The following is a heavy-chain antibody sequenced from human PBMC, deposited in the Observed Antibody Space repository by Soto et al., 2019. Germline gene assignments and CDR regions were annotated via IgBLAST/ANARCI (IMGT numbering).Heavy chain of an antibody. CDR2: IYHSGST. V-gene: IGHV4-4*02. Sequence: SETLSLTCAVSSGSISSSNLWSWVRQPPGKGLEWIGEIYHSGSTNYNPSLKSRVTISVDKSKNQFSLKLSSVTAADTAVYYCARVWFGEFFDYWGQGTQVTVSS. J-gene: IGHJ4*02. D-gene: IGHD3-10*01. CDR1: SGSISSSNL. CDR3: ARVWFGEFFDY.